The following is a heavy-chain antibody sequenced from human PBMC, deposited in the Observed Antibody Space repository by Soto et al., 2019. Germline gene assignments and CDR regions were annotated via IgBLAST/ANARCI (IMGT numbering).Heavy chain of an antibody. CDR1: GFTFSDYY. V-gene: IGHV3-11*06. CDR3: ARGCSGGSCYPNLFDY. Sequence: GGSLRLSCAASGFTFSDYYMSWIRQAPGKGLEWVSYISSSSSYTNYADSVKGRFTISRDNAKNSLYLQMNSLRAEDTAVYYCARGCSGGSCYPNLFDYWGQGTLVTVSS. D-gene: IGHD2-15*01. J-gene: IGHJ4*02. CDR2: ISSSSSYT.